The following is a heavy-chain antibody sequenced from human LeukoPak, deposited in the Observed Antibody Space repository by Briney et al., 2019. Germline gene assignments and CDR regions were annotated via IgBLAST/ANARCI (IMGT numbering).Heavy chain of an antibody. V-gene: IGHV1-2*02. CDR1: RYTFTGYY. CDR2: INPNSGGT. CDR3: ARDRITGTTSNGWFDP. D-gene: IGHD1-7*01. J-gene: IGHJ5*02. Sequence: GASVKVSCKASRYTFTGYYMHWVRQAPGQGLEWMGWINPNSGGTNYAQKFQGRVTMTRDTSISTAYMELSRLRSDDTAVYYCARDRITGTTSNGWFDPWGQGTLVTVSS.